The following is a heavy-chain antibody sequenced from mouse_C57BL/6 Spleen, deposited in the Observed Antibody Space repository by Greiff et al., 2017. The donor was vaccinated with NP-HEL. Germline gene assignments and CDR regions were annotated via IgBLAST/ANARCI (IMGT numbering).Heavy chain of an antibody. CDR3: ARSSYDGWFAY. J-gene: IGHJ3*01. D-gene: IGHD2-3*01. V-gene: IGHV1-64*01. Sequence: VQLQQPGAELVKPGASVKLSCKASGYTFTSYWMHWVKQRPGQGLEWIGMIHPNSGSTNYNEKFKSKATLTVDKSSSTAYMQLSSLTSEDSAVYYCARSSYDGWFAYWGQGTLVTVSA. CDR1: GYTFTSYW. CDR2: IHPNSGST.